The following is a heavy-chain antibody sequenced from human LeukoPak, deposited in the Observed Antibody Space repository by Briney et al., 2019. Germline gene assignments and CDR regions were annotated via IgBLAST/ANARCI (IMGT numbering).Heavy chain of an antibody. Sequence: SETLSLTCTVSGGSISTTDHYWGWIRQPPGKGLEWIGSIYYSGTTYYTPSLKSRVTISVDTSENQFSLKLSSVTAADTAVYYCARQGERLTYYFHPWGQGTLVTVSS. D-gene: IGHD1-1*01. V-gene: IGHV4-39*01. CDR1: GGSISTTDHY. J-gene: IGHJ5*02. CDR2: IYYSGTT. CDR3: ARQGERLTYYFHP.